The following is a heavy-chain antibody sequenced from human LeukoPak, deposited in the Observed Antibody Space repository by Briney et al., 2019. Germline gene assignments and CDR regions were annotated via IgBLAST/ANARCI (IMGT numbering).Heavy chain of an antibody. Sequence: SETLSLTCAVYGGSFSGYYWSWIRQPPGKGLEWIGEINHSGSTNYNPSLKSRVTISVDTSKNQFSLKLSSVTAADTAVYYCASSSSWDAYWGRGTLVTVSS. CDR1: GGSFSGYY. CDR2: INHSGST. CDR3: ASSSSWDAY. J-gene: IGHJ4*02. V-gene: IGHV4-34*01. D-gene: IGHD6-13*01.